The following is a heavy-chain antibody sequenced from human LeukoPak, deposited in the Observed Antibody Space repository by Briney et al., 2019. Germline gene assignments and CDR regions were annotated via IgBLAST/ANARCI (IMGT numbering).Heavy chain of an antibody. CDR1: GGSISSGSSY. J-gene: IGHJ4*02. CDR3: ARGRYTYGNASDY. D-gene: IGHD5-18*01. CDR2: IYYRVTS. V-gene: IGHV4-61*01. Sequence: PSETLSLTCTVSGGSISSGSSYWNWIRQPPGKGLEWIGYIYYRVTSDYNPSLKSRVTMSVDMSKNQFSLKLTSVTAADTAVYYCARGRYTYGNASDYWGQGTLVTVSS.